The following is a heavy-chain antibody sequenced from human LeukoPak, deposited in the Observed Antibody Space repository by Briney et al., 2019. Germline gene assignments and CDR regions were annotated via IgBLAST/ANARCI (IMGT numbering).Heavy chain of an antibody. Sequence: PGGSLRLSCEASGFTFSSYGMHWVRQAPGKGLEWVAVIWYDGSNKYYADSVKGRFTISRDNSKNTLYLQVNSLRAEDTAVYYCAKDDGVDYSSFYWGQGTVVPVPS. J-gene: IGHJ4*02. V-gene: IGHV3-33*06. CDR1: GFTFSSYG. CDR2: IWYDGSNK. CDR3: AKDDGVDYSSFY. D-gene: IGHD6-6*01.